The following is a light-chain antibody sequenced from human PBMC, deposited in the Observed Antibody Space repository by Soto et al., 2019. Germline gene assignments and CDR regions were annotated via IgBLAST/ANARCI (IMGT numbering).Light chain of an antibody. CDR1: SSDVGSYNL. CDR3: CSYAVTNILV. CDR2: EGS. Sequence: QSALTQPASVSGSPGQSITISCTGTSSDVGSYNLVSWFQQHPGKAPKLMIYEGSKRPSGVSNRFSGSKSGNTASLTISGLQAEDAADYYCCSYAVTNILVVGGGTKLTVL. V-gene: IGLV2-23*01. J-gene: IGLJ2*01.